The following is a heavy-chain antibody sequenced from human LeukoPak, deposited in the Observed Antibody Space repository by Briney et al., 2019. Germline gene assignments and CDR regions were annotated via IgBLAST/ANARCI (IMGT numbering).Heavy chain of an antibody. V-gene: IGHV3-21*05. CDR2: ISGSGGDI. D-gene: IGHD3-10*01. CDR3: ARVRPGYFDY. J-gene: IGHJ4*02. Sequence: GGSLRLSCAASGFTFSAYSVSWVRQAPGKGLQWVSYISGSGGDIYYADSVKGRFTVSRDNAKNSLYLQMSNLRAEDTAVYYCARVRPGYFDYWGQGTLVTVSS. CDR1: GFTFSAYS.